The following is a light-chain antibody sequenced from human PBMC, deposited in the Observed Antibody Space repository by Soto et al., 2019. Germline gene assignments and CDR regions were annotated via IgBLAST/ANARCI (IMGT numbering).Light chain of an antibody. V-gene: IGLV2-14*01. CDR3: GSYSSSTTPFV. CDR2: EVT. Sequence: QSALTQPASVSGSPGQSITISCTGTSSDVGGYNYVSWYQQHPGKAPKLMIYEVTNRPSGVSNRFSGSKSGNTASLTISGLQAEDEADYYCGSYSSSTTPFVFGSGTNVTVL. J-gene: IGLJ1*01. CDR1: SSDVGGYNY.